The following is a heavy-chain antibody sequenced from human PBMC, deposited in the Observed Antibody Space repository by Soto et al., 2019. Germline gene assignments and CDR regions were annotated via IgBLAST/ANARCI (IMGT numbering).Heavy chain of an antibody. J-gene: IGHJ5*02. CDR2: IYPGDSDT. V-gene: IGHV5-51*01. Sequence: GDSLKISCKGSGYSFTSYWIGWVRQMPGKGLEWMGIIYPGDSDTRYSPSFQGQVTISADKSISTAYLQWSSLKASDTAMYYCARPDSNPAMAKTWFDPWGQGTLVTVSS. CDR1: GYSFTSYW. D-gene: IGHD5-18*01. CDR3: ARPDSNPAMAKTWFDP.